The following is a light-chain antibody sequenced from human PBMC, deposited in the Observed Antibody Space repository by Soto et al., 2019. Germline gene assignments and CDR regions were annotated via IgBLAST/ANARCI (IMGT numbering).Light chain of an antibody. CDR2: DVN. CDR3: TSYTPGGAFVV. V-gene: IGLV2-14*03. Sequence: QSALTQPASVSGSPGQSITISCTGTSSDVGGYDYVSWYQQQPGKAPKLMIYDVNNRPSGVSGRFSGSKSGTTASLTISGLQAEDDANYYCTSYTPGGAFVVFGGGTKLTVL. CDR1: SSDVGGYDY. J-gene: IGLJ2*01.